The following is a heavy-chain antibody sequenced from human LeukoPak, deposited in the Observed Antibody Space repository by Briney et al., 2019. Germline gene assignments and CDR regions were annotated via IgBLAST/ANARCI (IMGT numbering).Heavy chain of an antibody. D-gene: IGHD6-19*01. CDR1: GYTLTGYC. CDR3: ARDRVGSGWPRPYYFEV. Sequence: GASVKVSCKASGYTLTGYCLHWVRQAPGQGLEWMGWISPNTGATHSAQKFQGRITMTRDTSISTAYMDLSRLRSDDTAVYYSARDRVGSGWPRPYYFEVWGQGTLVTVSS. CDR2: ISPNTGAT. J-gene: IGHJ4*02. V-gene: IGHV1-2*02.